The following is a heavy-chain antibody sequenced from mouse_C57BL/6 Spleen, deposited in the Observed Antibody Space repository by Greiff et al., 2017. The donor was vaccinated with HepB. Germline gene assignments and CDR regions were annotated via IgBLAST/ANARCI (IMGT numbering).Heavy chain of an antibody. CDR3: ARRAYSNYGYAMDY. V-gene: IGHV5-9*01. D-gene: IGHD2-5*01. CDR2: ISGGGGNT. Sequence: EVQLQESGGGLVKPGGSLKLSCAASGFTFSSYTMSWVRQTPEKRLEWVATISGGGGNTYYPDSVKGRCTISRDNAKNTLYLQMSSLRSEDTALYYCARRAYSNYGYAMDYWGQGTSVTVSS. J-gene: IGHJ4*01. CDR1: GFTFSSYT.